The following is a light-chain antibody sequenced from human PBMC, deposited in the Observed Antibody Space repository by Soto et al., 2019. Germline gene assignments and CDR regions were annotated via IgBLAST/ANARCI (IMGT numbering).Light chain of an antibody. CDR2: SNN. CDR1: SSNIGSNT. J-gene: IGLJ2*01. CDR3: AAWDDSLNGVV. Sequence: QSVLTQPPSASGTPGQRVTISCSGSSSNIGSNTVNWYQQLPGTAPKLLIYSNNQRPLGVPDRFSGSKSGTSASLAISGLQSEDEADYYRAAWDDSLNGVVFGGGTKLTVL. V-gene: IGLV1-44*01.